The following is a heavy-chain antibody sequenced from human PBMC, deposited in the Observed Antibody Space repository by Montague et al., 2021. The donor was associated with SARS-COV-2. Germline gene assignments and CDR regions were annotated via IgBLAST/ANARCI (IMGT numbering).Heavy chain of an antibody. CDR3: AVADILTDYCLDY. D-gene: IGHD3-9*01. V-gene: IGHV4-39*01. CDR2: IYYTGRT. Sequence: SETLSLTCTVSHGSISSSSYYWGWIRQPPGKGLEWIGGIYYTGRTYYNPSLKSRVTFSVDTPKNQFSLKVSSVTAAETAVYYCAVADILTDYCLDYWGQGTLVTVSS. CDR1: HGSISSSSYY. J-gene: IGHJ4*02.